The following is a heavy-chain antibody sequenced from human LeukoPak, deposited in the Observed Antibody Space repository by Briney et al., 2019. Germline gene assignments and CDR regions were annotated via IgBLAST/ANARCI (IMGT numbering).Heavy chain of an antibody. J-gene: IGHJ4*02. D-gene: IGHD6-19*01. CDR1: GFTFSSYS. V-gene: IGHV3-21*01. Sequence: GGSLRLSCAASGFTFSSYSMNWVRQAPGKGLEWVSSISSSSSYIYYADSVKGRFTISRDNAKNSLHLQMNSLRAEDTAVYYCASHFIFLRYSSGWYTLDYWGQGTLVTVSS. CDR2: ISSSSSYI. CDR3: ASHFIFLRYSSGWYTLDY.